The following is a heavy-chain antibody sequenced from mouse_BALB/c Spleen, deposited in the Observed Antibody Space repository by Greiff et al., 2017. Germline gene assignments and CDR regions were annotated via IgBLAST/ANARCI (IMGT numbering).Heavy chain of an antibody. CDR3: TRRGNYAMDD. CDR1: GFTFSNYW. CDR2: IRLKSNNYAT. J-gene: IGHJ4*01. Sequence: DVKLVESGGGLVQPGGSMKLSCVASGFTFSNYWMNWVRQSPEKGLEWVAEIRLKSNNYATHYAESVKGRFTISRDDSKSSVYLQMNNLRAEDTGIYYCTRRGNYAMDDWGQGTSVTVSS. V-gene: IGHV6-6*02.